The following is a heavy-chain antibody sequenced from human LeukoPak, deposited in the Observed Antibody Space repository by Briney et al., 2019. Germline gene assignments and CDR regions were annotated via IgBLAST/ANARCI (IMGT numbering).Heavy chain of an antibody. CDR1: DYTSTKCR. V-gene: IGHV1-18*01. J-gene: IGHJ4*02. D-gene: IGHD3-3*01. Sequence: SVKVSCHKSDYTSTKCRGNWVRQGPGQSLEWMGWISTYNGHTNYAQNFHGRVTMTTDTSTTTAFMELRSLTSGDTAVYYCARGSASNDYWGQGTLVTVSS. CDR3: ARGSASNDY. CDR2: ISTYNGHT.